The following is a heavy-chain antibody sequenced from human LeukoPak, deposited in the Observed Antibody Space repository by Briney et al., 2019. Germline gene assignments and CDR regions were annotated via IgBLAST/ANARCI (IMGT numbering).Heavy chain of an antibody. CDR1: GGSFSGYY. CDR2: INHSGST. J-gene: IGHJ4*02. Sequence: SETLSLTCAVYGGSFSGYYWSWIRQPPGKGLEWIGEINHSGSTNYNPSLKSRVTISVDTSKNQFSLKLSSVTAADTAVYYCARLPLYSGYDYSFDYWGQGTLATVSS. CDR3: ARLPLYSGYDYSFDY. V-gene: IGHV4-34*01. D-gene: IGHD5-12*01.